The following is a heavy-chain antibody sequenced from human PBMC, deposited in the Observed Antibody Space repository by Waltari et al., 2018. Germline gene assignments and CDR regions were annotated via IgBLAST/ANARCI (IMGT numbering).Heavy chain of an antibody. Sequence: QLQESAPGLVKSSETLSPTCTVSGLPVDSNCFFWGWIRQPPGRGLEWIGNVDYRGNIHYNPSLKSRLAMSVDTSEKQVSLRLSSVTAADTAVYYCARQWIDGLLTDYYNPWDSWGRGTPVIVSS. CDR1: GLPVDSNCFF. CDR3: ARQWIDGLLTDYYNPWDS. D-gene: IGHD3-9*01. CDR2: VDYRGNI. J-gene: IGHJ4*02. V-gene: IGHV4-39*01.